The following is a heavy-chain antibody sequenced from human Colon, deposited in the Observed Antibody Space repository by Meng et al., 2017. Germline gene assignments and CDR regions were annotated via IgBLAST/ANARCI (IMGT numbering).Heavy chain of an antibody. J-gene: IGHJ4*02. CDR1: GYIFTSYG. D-gene: IGHD5-24*01. CDR2: IAAYNYDR. V-gene: IGHV1-18*01. CDR3: ARALRDAYNYFDY. Sequence: QVQMVQSEAEVKKPGASVKVSCKTSGYIFTSYGISWVRQAPGQGLEWMGWIAAYNYDRNYAQNLQGRVTLTADPSTSTAYMELRNLRSDDTAVYYCARALRDAYNYFDYWGQGTLVTVSS.